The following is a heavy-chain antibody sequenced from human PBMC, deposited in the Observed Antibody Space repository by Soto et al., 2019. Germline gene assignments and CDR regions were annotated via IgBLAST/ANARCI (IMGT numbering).Heavy chain of an antibody. CDR1: GGSISSYY. D-gene: IGHD3-3*01. Sequence: SETLSLTCTVSGGSISSYYWSWIRQPPGKGLEWIGYIYYSGSTNYNPSLKSRVTISVDTSKNQFSLKLSSVTAADTAVYYCARGGALYDFWSGYIYFDYWGQGTLVTVSS. J-gene: IGHJ4*02. CDR2: IYYSGST. V-gene: IGHV4-59*01. CDR3: ARGGALYDFWSGYIYFDY.